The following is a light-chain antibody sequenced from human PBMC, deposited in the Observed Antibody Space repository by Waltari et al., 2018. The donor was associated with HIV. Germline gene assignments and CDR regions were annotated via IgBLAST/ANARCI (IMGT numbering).Light chain of an antibody. CDR3: QQLNSDPFT. CDR2: AAS. V-gene: IGKV1-9*01. CDR1: QDISN. Sequence: DIQLTQSPSFLSVSVRDRVTITCRASQDISNLAWYQQKPGTVPKLLIYAASTLQSGVPSRFSGSGSGTEFTLTITSLQPDDFATYYCQQLNSDPFTFGPGTKVDIK. J-gene: IGKJ3*01.